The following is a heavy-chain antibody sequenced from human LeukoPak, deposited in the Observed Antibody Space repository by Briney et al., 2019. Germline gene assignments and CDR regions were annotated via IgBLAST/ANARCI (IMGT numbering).Heavy chain of an antibody. J-gene: IGHJ4*02. CDR3: AKGSAYADF. V-gene: IGHV3-7*05. Sequence: GGSLRLSCAASGFTFSNYWMSGVRQAPGKGLEWVASIKQDGSETYYVDSVKGRFTISRDNTKNSLYLQMNSLRAEDTAVYYCAKGSAYADFWGQGTLVTVSS. CDR2: IKQDGSET. D-gene: IGHD3-3*01. CDR1: GFTFSNYW.